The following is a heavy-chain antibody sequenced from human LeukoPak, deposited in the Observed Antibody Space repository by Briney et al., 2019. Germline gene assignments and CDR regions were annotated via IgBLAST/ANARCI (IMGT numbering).Heavy chain of an antibody. D-gene: IGHD3-10*01. CDR2: ITGSGGST. CDR3: AKDKSYGSGSYQFDL. Sequence: GGSLRLSCAASGFTFSSYAMSWVRQAPGKGLEWVSGITGSGGSTHYSDSVDGRFTISRDNSNNMLYLQMSSLRADDTAVYYCAKDKSYGSGSYQFDLWGQGTLVTVSS. V-gene: IGHV3-23*01. J-gene: IGHJ5*02. CDR1: GFTFSSYA.